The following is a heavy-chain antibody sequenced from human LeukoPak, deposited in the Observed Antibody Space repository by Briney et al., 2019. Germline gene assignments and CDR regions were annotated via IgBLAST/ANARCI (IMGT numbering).Heavy chain of an antibody. CDR3: ARREYSYGYYYYYYYMDV. D-gene: IGHD5-18*01. CDR2: IYHSGST. J-gene: IGHJ6*03. CDR1: GYSISSGYY. Sequence: SETLSLTCTVSGYSISSGYYWGWIRQPPGKGLEWIGSIYHSGSTYYNPSLKSRVTISVDTSKNQFSLKLSSVTAADTAVYYCARREYSYGYYYYYYYMDVWSKGTTVTISS. V-gene: IGHV4-38-2*02.